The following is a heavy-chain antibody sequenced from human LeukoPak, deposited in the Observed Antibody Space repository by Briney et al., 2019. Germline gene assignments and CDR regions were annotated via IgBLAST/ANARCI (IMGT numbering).Heavy chain of an antibody. V-gene: IGHV4-4*08. J-gene: IGHJ4*02. CDR3: ATGGTQFDF. CDR1: GVSVTHDY. CDR2: IQNNGYT. Sequence: PSETLSLTCTVSGVSVTHDYWSWIRQTPEKGLEWIAYIQNNGYTFYNPSLKSRVTISLDTSANYFSLRLPSVTAVDTAVSSRATGGTQFDFWGQGTLVTVSS. D-gene: IGHD5-12*01.